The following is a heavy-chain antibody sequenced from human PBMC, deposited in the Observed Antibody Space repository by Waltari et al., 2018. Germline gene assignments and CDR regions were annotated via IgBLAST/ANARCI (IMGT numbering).Heavy chain of an antibody. V-gene: IGHV3-15*01. Sequence: EVQLVESGGGLVKPGGSLRLSCAASGFPFSNAWMSWVRQAPGKGLEWVGRIKSKTDGGTTDFAAPVKGRFTISREDSKNTLYLQMNSLKTEDTAVYYCTTNVQGVIGDYWGQGTLVTVSS. CDR3: TTNVQGVIGDY. CDR2: IKSKTDGGTT. D-gene: IGHD3-16*02. J-gene: IGHJ4*02. CDR1: GFPFSNAW.